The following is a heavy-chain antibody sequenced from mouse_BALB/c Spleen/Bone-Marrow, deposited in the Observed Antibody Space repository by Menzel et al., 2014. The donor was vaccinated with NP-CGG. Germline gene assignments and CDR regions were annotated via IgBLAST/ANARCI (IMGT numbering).Heavy chain of an antibody. CDR3: ARGFPFDY. Sequence: VQLQQSGAELARPGASVKLSCKASGYTFTSYWMQWVKQRPEQGLEWIGAIYPGDGDTRYTQKFKGKATLTADKSPSTAYMQLSSLASEDSAVYYCARGFPFDYWGQGTTLTVSS. CDR1: GYTFTSYW. CDR2: IYPGDGDT. V-gene: IGHV1-87*01. J-gene: IGHJ2*01.